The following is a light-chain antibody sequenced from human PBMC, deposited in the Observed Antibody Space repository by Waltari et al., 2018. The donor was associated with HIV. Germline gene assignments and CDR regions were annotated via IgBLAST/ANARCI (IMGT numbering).Light chain of an antibody. V-gene: IGKV1-8*01. CDR2: GAS. CDR1: QGVGSF. J-gene: IGKJ4*01. Sequence: AIRMTQSPSSLSASTGDRVTITCRASQGVGSFLAWYQQKPGKAPQLLMFGASTLQSGVPSRFSGSGSGTDFTLNISCLQAEDFGNYYCQQYYSYPLTFGGGTKIEIK. CDR3: QQYYSYPLT.